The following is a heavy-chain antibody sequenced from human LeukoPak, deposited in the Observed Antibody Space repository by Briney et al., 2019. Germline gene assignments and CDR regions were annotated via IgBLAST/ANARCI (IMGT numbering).Heavy chain of an antibody. Sequence: PSETLSLTCTVSGGSINSYYWSWIRQPPGKGLEWIGYFYSSGSTSYNPSLMSRVTTSVDTSKNQFSLRLSSVTAAGTPIYYCASIRDTAFRYWYFDLWGRGTLVTVSS. D-gene: IGHD5-18*01. J-gene: IGHJ2*01. V-gene: IGHV4-59*01. CDR3: ASIRDTAFRYWYFDL. CDR1: GGSINSYY. CDR2: FYSSGST.